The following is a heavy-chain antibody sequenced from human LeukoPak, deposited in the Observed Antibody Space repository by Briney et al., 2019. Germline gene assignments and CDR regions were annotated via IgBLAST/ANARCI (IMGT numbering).Heavy chain of an antibody. CDR1: GGSISSYY. CDR3: ARGVEYSSSWYASYFDY. J-gene: IGHJ4*02. Sequence: SETLSLTCTVPGGSISSYYWSWIRQPPGKGLEWIGYIYYSGSTNYNPSLKSRVTISVDTSKNQFSLKLSSVTAADTAVYYCARGVEYSSSWYASYFDYWGQGTLVTVSS. CDR2: IYYSGST. D-gene: IGHD6-13*01. V-gene: IGHV4-59*01.